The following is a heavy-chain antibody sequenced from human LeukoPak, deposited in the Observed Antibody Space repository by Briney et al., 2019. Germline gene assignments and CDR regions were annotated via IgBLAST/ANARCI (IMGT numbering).Heavy chain of an antibody. Sequence: GGSRRLSWAASGPTSNNYATYCVRQPPGKGLEWDSGIFCSGGSTHYADSVKGRFTISRDNSKNTVYLQMDSLRVEDTAVYYCGKTTTGYSSGRYPGWPVDYWGQGTLVTVSS. D-gene: IGHD6-19*01. CDR2: IFCSGGST. V-gene: IGHV3-23*01. CDR3: GKTTTGYSSGRYPGWPVDY. J-gene: IGHJ4*02. CDR1: GPTSNNYA.